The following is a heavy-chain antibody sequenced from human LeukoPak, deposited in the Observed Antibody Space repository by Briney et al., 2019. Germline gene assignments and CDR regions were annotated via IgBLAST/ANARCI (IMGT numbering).Heavy chain of an antibody. Sequence: GGSPRLSCTASGFTFGDYAMSWFHQAPGKGLEWVGFLRSTAYGGTTEYAASVKGRFTISRDDSKSIAYLQMNSLKTEDTAVYYCTRDSGTFYYYDSSGYYPPPFDYWGQGTLVTVSS. CDR1: GFTFGDYA. CDR2: LRSTAYGGTT. CDR3: TRDSGTFYYYDSSGYYPPPFDY. V-gene: IGHV3-49*03. D-gene: IGHD3-22*01. J-gene: IGHJ4*02.